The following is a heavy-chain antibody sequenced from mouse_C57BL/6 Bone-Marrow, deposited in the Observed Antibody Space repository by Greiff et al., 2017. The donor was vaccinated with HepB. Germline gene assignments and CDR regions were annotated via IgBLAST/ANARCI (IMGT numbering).Heavy chain of an antibody. Sequence: EVKLLESGPVLVKPGASVKMSCKASGYTFTDYYMNWVKQSHGKSLEWIGVINPYNGGTSYNQKFKGKATLTVDKSSSTAYMELNSLTSEDSAVYYCARIGANWPFDYWGQGTTLTVSS. V-gene: IGHV1-19*01. D-gene: IGHD4-1*01. J-gene: IGHJ2*01. CDR1: GYTFTDYY. CDR2: INPYNGGT. CDR3: ARIGANWPFDY.